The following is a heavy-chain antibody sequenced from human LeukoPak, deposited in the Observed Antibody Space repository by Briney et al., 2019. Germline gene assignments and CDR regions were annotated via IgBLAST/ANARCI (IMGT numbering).Heavy chain of an antibody. Sequence: ASVKVSCKASGYTFTSYDINWVRQAPGQGLEWMGWMNPNSGNTGYAQKFQGRVTMTRNTSISTAYMELSSLRSEDTAVYYCANTLGAYYYYGMDVWGQGTTVTVSS. CDR1: GYTFTSYD. D-gene: IGHD3-16*01. V-gene: IGHV1-8*01. J-gene: IGHJ6*02. CDR2: MNPNSGNT. CDR3: ANTLGAYYYYGMDV.